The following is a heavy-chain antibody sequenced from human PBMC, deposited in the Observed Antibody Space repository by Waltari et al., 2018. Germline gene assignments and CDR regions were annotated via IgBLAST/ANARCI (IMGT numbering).Heavy chain of an antibody. V-gene: IGHV3-43*01. CDR1: GVTFDDYT. D-gene: IGHD5-18*01. CDR2: ISWDGGST. J-gene: IGHJ6*02. Sequence: EVQLVESGGVVVQPGGSLRRCCAASGVTFDDYTRHWVRQAQGRGVEWASLISWDGGSTYYADSGKVPFTISRDNSKNPLYLQMNSLSTEDTALYYCAKDMADTAMPGGMDVWGQGTTVTVSS. CDR3: AKDMADTAMPGGMDV.